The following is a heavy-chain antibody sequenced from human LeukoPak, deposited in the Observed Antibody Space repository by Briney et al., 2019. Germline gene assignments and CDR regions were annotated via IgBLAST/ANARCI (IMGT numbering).Heavy chain of an antibody. CDR2: IKQDETEK. D-gene: IGHD3-22*01. CDR3: ARGYYQKN. V-gene: IGHV3-7*01. J-gene: IGHJ4*02. Sequence: AGGSLRLSCTASGLLFGDYAMTWVRQVPGKGLEWVANIKQDETEKFYVDSVKGRFNISRDNGKNSLYLQMSSLRAEDTAVYFCARGYYQKNWGQGTLVTVSS. CDR1: GLLFGDYA.